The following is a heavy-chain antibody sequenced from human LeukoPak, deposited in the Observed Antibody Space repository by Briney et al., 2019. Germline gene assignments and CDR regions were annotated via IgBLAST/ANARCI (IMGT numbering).Heavy chain of an antibody. Sequence: ASVKVSCKASGGTFSSYAISWVRQAPGQGGERMGGIIPIFGTANYAQKLQGRETNTTEEATRKAYVEMRSLRSEDTAVYYCARDEWLLGFFDYWGQGTPVTVSS. CDR1: GGTFSSYA. V-gene: IGHV1-69*05. D-gene: IGHD3-3*01. CDR3: ARDEWLLGFFDY. CDR2: IIPIFGTA. J-gene: IGHJ4*02.